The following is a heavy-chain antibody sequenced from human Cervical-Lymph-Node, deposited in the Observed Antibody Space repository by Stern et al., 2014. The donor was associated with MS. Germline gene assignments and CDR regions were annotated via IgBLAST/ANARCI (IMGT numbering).Heavy chain of an antibody. J-gene: IGHJ6*02. Sequence: QMQLVQSGAEVKKPGASVKVSCKVSGYTLSEISMHWVRQAPGQGLEWLGGFDPEHGETRYAQKVQGRVTMAEDRSTDTAYMELSSLRSEDTAVYYCATHRGRVTYYYGMDVWGQGTTVTVSS. D-gene: IGHD2-21*02. CDR1: GYTLSEIS. CDR3: ATHRGRVTYYYGMDV. CDR2: FDPEHGET. V-gene: IGHV1-24*01.